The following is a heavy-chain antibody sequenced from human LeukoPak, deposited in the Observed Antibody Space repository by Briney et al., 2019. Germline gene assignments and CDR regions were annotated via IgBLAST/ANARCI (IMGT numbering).Heavy chain of an antibody. Sequence: PSETLSLTCTVSGGSISSYYWSWIRQPPGKGLEWIGYIYYSGSTNYNPSLKSRVTISVDTSKNQFSLKLSSVTAADTAVYYCARQFPNYDSSGYYYTMVYYFDYWGQGTLVTVSS. V-gene: IGHV4-59*08. D-gene: IGHD3-22*01. CDR1: GGSISSYY. CDR3: ARQFPNYDSSGYYYTMVYYFDY. CDR2: IYYSGST. J-gene: IGHJ4*02.